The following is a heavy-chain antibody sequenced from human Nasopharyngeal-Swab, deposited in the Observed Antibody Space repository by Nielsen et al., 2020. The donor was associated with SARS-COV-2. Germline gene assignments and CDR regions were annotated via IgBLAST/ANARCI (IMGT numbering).Heavy chain of an antibody. CDR3: ARARNDYGDYAAPGFDY. D-gene: IGHD4-17*01. Sequence: GALKISCAASGFTFSSYSMNWVRQAPGKGLEWVSSISSSSSYIYYADSVKGRFTISRDNAKNSLYLQMNSLRAEDTAVYYCARARNDYGDYAAPGFDYWGQGTLVTVSS. CDR2: ISSSSSYI. V-gene: IGHV3-21*01. CDR1: GFTFSSYS. J-gene: IGHJ4*02.